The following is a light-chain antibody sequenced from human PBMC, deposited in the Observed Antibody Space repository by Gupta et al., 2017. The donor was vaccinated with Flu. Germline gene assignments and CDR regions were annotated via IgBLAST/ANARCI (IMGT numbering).Light chain of an antibody. J-gene: IGKJ1*01. V-gene: IGKV3-20*01. CDR3: QQYGSSPTWT. CDR2: GAS. Sequence: TGSPGTLSLSPGERATLSCRASQSVSSSYLAWYQQKPGQAPRPLIYGASSRATGIPDRFSGSGSGTDFTLTISRLEPEDFAVYYCQQYGSSPTWTFDQGTKVEIK. CDR1: QSVSSSY.